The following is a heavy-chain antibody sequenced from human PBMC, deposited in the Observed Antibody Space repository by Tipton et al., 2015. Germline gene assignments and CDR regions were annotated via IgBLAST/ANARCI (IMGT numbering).Heavy chain of an antibody. CDR1: GFTFSNYA. CDR3: AAANDYGDSLFEY. V-gene: IGHV3-7*03. CDR2: IKPDGSDQ. J-gene: IGHJ4*02. Sequence: GSLRLSCAASGFTFSNYAMSWVRQAPGKGLEWVANIKPDGSDQYYVDSVKGRFTFSRDNAKSSLYLQINSLRPEDTALYYCAAANDYGDSLFEYWGQGTLVTVSS. D-gene: IGHD4-17*01.